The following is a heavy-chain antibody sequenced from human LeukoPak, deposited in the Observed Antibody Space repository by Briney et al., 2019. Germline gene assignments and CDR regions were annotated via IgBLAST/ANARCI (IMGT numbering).Heavy chain of an antibody. J-gene: IGHJ6*03. CDR2: INPNGGGT. CDR1: GYTFTGYY. V-gene: IGHV1-2*02. Sequence: ASVKVSCKASGYTFTGYYMHWVRQAPGQGLEWMGWINPNGGGTNYAQKFQGRVTMTRDTSISTAYMELSRLRSDDTAVYYCARETTHYYYYYMDVWGKGTTVTVSS. D-gene: IGHD4-11*01. CDR3: ARETTHYYYYYMDV.